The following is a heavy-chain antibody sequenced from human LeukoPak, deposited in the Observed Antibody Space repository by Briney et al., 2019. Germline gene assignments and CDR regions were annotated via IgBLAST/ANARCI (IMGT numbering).Heavy chain of an antibody. J-gene: IGHJ4*02. CDR2: IYSGGST. Sequence: GGSLSLSCAASGFTVSSNYMSWVRQAPGKGLEWVSVIYSGGSTYYADSVKGRFTISRDNSKNTLYLQMNSLRAEDTAVYYCASRGGYSYGYYYWGQGTLVTVSS. V-gene: IGHV3-66*02. CDR3: ASRGGYSYGYYY. D-gene: IGHD5-18*01. CDR1: GFTVSSNY.